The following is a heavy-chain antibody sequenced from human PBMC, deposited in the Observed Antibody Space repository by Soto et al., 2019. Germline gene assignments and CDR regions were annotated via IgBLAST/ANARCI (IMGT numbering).Heavy chain of an antibody. CDR3: ARAGFTAMVNYFDY. CDR2: IIPIFGTA. CDR1: GGTFSSYA. J-gene: IGHJ4*02. Sequence: AASVKVSCKASGGTFSSYAISWVRQAPGQGLEWMGGIIPIFGTANYAQKFQGRVTITADESTSTAYMELSSLRSEDTAVYYCARAGFTAMVNYFDYWGQGTLVTVSS. D-gene: IGHD5-18*01. V-gene: IGHV1-69*13.